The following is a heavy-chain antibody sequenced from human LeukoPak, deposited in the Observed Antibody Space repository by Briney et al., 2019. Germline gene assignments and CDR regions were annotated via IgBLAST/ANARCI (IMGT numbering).Heavy chain of an antibody. CDR2: ISWNSGSI. J-gene: IGHJ4*02. V-gene: IGHV3-9*01. CDR3: ARETATPDY. CDR1: GFTFDDYA. Sequence: GRSLRLSCAASGFTFDDYAMHWVRQAPGKGLEWVSGISWNSGSIGHADSVKGRFTISRDNAKNSLYLQMNSLRAEDTAVYYCARETATPDYWGQGTLVTVSS. D-gene: IGHD5-18*01.